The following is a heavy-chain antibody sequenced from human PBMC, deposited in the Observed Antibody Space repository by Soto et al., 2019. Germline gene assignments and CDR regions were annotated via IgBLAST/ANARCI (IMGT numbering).Heavy chain of an antibody. D-gene: IGHD3-16*01. CDR3: ARHLGLILAAPNFDY. J-gene: IGHJ4*02. Sequence: SPTLSLTCTVSGGSISSYYWTWIRQPPGKGLEWVGYIYYSGSTNYNPSLKSRVTISVDRSKNQFSLNLSSVTAADTAVYYCARHLGLILAAPNFDYWGQGTLVTVSS. CDR2: IYYSGST. V-gene: IGHV4-59*08. CDR1: GGSISSYY.